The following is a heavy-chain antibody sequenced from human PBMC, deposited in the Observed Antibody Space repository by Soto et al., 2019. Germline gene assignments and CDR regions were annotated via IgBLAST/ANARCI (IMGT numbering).Heavy chain of an antibody. CDR2: IRQDGTER. CDR3: VRENYFDY. V-gene: IGHV3-7*01. J-gene: IGHJ4*02. CDR1: GFTFSSYA. Sequence: GGSLRLSCAASGFTFSSYAVHWVRQAPGKRLEWVANIRQDGTERSYADSVKGRFTISRDNARNSLYLQMDSLGADDTAVYYCVRENYFDYWGQGTLVTVSS.